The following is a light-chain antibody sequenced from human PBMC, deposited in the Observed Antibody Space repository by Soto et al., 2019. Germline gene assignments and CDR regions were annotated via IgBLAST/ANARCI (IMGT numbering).Light chain of an antibody. Sequence: DIQMTQSPSTLSASVGDRATITCRASQSISSWLAWYQQKPGKATKLLIYKASSLESGVPSRFSGSGSGTEFTLTISSLEPEEFAVYYCKQYNNWPRTFGQGTKVDIK. J-gene: IGKJ1*01. V-gene: IGKV1-5*03. CDR1: QSISSW. CDR3: KQYNNWPRT. CDR2: KAS.